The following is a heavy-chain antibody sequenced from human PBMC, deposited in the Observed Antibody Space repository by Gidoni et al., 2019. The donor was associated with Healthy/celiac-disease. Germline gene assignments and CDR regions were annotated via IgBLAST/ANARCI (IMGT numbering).Heavy chain of an antibody. CDR3: ARVSVGARDY. Sequence: EVQLVESGGGLIQPGGSLRLSCAASGLRVSSNSMSWVRQAPGKGLEWVSVIYSDGSRYYADSVKGRFTISRDNSKNTLFLQMNGLRAEDTAVYYCARVSVGARDYWGQGTLVTVSS. CDR2: IYSDGSR. D-gene: IGHD1-26*01. V-gene: IGHV3-53*01. J-gene: IGHJ4*02. CDR1: GLRVSSNS.